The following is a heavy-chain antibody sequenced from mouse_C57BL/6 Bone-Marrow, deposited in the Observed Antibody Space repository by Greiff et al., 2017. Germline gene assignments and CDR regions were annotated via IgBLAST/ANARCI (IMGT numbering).Heavy chain of an antibody. J-gene: IGHJ2*01. D-gene: IGHD3-1*01. CDR1: GYTFTSYT. CDR2: INPSSGYP. CDR3: ARKSLSFAFDY. Sequence: QVQLQQSGAELARPGASVKMSCKASGYTFTSYTMHWVKQRPGQGLEWIGYINPSSGYPKYNQKFKDKATLTADKSSSTSYMQLSSLTSEDSAVYYCARKSLSFAFDYWGQGTTLTVSS. V-gene: IGHV1-4*01.